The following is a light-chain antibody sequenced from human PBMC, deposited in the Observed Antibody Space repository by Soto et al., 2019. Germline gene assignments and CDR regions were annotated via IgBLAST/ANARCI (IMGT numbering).Light chain of an antibody. Sequence: DIVMTQPPLSSPVTLGQPASISCRSSQRLVHDDGNTYLSWLQQRPGQPPRLLIYRISTRFSGVPDIFSGSGAVTDFTLEISRVEAEDVGVYYCLQATHFPWTFGQGTKLEIK. CDR3: LQATHFPWT. J-gene: IGKJ1*01. CDR2: RIS. V-gene: IGKV2-24*01. CDR1: QRLVHDDGNTY.